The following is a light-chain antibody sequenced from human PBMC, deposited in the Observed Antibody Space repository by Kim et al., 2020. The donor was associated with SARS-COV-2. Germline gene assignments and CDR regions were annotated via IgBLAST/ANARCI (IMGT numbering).Light chain of an antibody. CDR3: QTWGTGV. V-gene: IGLV4-69*01. J-gene: IGLJ3*02. CDR2: LNSDGSH. Sequence: LGASVKLTCSLSSGHSSYAIAWHQQQPEKGPRYLMKLNSDGSHSKGDGIPDRFSGSSSGAERYLTISSLQSEDEADYYCQTWGTGVFGGGTQLTVL. CDR1: SGHSSYA.